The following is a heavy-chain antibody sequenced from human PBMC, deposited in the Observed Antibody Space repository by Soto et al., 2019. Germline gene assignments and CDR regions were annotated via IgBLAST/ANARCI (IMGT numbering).Heavy chain of an antibody. D-gene: IGHD5-12*01. V-gene: IGHV4-59*08. J-gene: IGHJ4*02. Sequence: PSETLSLTCTVSGGSISSYYWSWIRQPPGKGLEWIGYIHYSGSTNYNPSLKSRVTISVDTSKNQFSLKLSSVTAAVTALYYCARYSGYIHSFDYWGQGTLVTVSS. CDR3: ARYSGYIHSFDY. CDR1: GGSISSYY. CDR2: IHYSGST.